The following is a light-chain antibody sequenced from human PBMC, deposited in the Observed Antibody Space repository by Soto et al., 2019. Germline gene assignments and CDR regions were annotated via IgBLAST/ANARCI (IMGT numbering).Light chain of an antibody. V-gene: IGLV2-14*01. CDR1: SIDVGGYNY. J-gene: IGLJ1*01. Sequence: QSALTQRASVSGSPGQSITISCTGTSIDVGGYNYVSWYQQHPGKAPKLMIYEVSNRPSGVSNRFSGSKSGNTASLTISGLQAEDEADYYCSSYTSSSTLVVFGIGTKLTVL. CDR2: EVS. CDR3: SSYTSSSTLVV.